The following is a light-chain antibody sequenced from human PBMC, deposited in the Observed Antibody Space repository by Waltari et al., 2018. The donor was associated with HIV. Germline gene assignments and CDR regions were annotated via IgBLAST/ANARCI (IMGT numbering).Light chain of an antibody. CDR1: NNDVGSFTF. CDR3: CSYAGNRIYV. V-gene: IGLV2-23*01. Sequence: QSALTQPASVSGSPGQSITISCAGSNNDVGSFTFVSWYQKHPVKVPKLMMYEGTKRPAGVSHRFSVSTSGNTASLTIAGLQAEDEADYYCCSYAGNRIYVFGHGTRVTVL. CDR2: EGT. J-gene: IGLJ1*01.